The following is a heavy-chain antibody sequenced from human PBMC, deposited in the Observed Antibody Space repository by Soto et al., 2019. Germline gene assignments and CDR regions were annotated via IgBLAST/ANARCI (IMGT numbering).Heavy chain of an antibody. J-gene: IGHJ6*02. V-gene: IGHV4-39*02. CDR2: IYYSGST. D-gene: IGHD3-22*01. CDR3: ARVAAVRSDSAGYHGMDV. Sequence: QLQLQESGPGLVKPSETLSLTCTVSGGSISSSSYYWGWVRQPPGQGLEWIGNIYYSGSTYYNPSLQRRVTISVDTSKHQFSVKLTSVTAADTAVYYCARVAAVRSDSAGYHGMDVWGPGTTVPVSS. CDR1: GGSISSSSYY.